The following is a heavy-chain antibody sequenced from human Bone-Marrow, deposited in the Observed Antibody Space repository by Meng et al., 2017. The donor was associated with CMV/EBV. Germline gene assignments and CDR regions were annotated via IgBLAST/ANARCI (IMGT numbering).Heavy chain of an antibody. CDR2: ISYDGSNK. CDR3: ARGGLRFLLEHFDY. CDR1: GFTFSSYG. Sequence: GKSLKISCAASGFTFSSYGMHWVRQAPGKGLEWVAVISYDGSNKYYADSVKGQFTISRDNSKNTLYLQMNSLRAEDTAVYYCARGGLRFLLEHFDYWGQGTLVTVSS. J-gene: IGHJ4*02. V-gene: IGHV3-30*19. D-gene: IGHD2-21*02.